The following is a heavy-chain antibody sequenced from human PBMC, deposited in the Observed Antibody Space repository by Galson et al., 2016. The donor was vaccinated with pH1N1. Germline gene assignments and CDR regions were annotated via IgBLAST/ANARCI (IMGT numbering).Heavy chain of an antibody. D-gene: IGHD4-11*01. CDR1: NGSITSGNYY. Sequence: TLSLTCSVSNGSITSGNYYWSWIRQPAGKGLEWIGRLYKTGTTNYNPSLKSRVTISADTSKNQFSLNLRSVTAADTATYYCARGGVYSVWGQGTTVTVSS. J-gene: IGHJ6*02. CDR3: ARGGVYSV. CDR2: LYKTGTT. V-gene: IGHV4-61*02.